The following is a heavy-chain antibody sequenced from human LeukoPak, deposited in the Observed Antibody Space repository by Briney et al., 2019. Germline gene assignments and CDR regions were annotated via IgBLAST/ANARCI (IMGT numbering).Heavy chain of an antibody. J-gene: IGHJ5*02. CDR2: ISSSSSYI. D-gene: IGHD4-17*01. CDR3: ARDRTSVTTGWFDP. V-gene: IGHV3-21*01. Sequence: TTGGSLRLSCAASGFTFSDYYMNWVRQAPGKGLEWVSSISSSSSYIYYADSVKGRFTISRDNAKNSLYLQMNSLRAEDTAVYYCARDRTSVTTGWFDPWGQGTLVTVSS. CDR1: GFTFSDYY.